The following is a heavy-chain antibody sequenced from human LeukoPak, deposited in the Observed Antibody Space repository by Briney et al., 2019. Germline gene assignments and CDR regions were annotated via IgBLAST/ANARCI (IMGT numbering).Heavy chain of an antibody. Sequence: SEALSLTCTVSGGSISSYYWSWIRRPPGKGLEWIGYIYYSGSTNYNPSLKSRVTISVDTSKNQFSLKLSSVTAADTAVYYCARGRWFGEPHFDYWGQGTLVTVSS. CDR2: IYYSGST. D-gene: IGHD3-10*01. J-gene: IGHJ4*02. CDR1: GGSISSYY. CDR3: ARGRWFGEPHFDY. V-gene: IGHV4-59*01.